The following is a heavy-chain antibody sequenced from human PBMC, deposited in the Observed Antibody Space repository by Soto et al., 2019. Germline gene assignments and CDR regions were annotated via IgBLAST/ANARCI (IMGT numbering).Heavy chain of an antibody. CDR1: GGSISSGAYS. D-gene: IGHD3-22*01. Sequence: SETLSLTCAVSGGSISSGAYSWSWIRQPPGKGLEWVGYIYHSGSTYYNPSLKSRVTISVDRSKNRFSLNLNSVTAADTAVYYRARANRPITMTYLNWGDPWGQGTLVTVS. V-gene: IGHV4-30-2*01. CDR3: ARANRPITMTYLNWGDP. CDR2: IYHSGST. J-gene: IGHJ5*02.